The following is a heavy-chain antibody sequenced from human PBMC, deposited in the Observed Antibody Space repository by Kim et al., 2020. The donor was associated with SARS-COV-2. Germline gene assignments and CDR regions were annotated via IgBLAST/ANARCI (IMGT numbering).Heavy chain of an antibody. CDR1: GFTFSSYA. CDR3: AKSGYDFWSGPNKD. V-gene: IGHV3-23*01. Sequence: GGSLRLSCAASGFTFSSYAMSWVRQAPGKGLEWVSAISGSGGSTYYADSVKGRFTISRDNSKNTLYLQMNSLRAEDTAVYYCAKSGYDFWSGPNKDWGQGTLVTVSS. CDR2: ISGSGGST. J-gene: IGHJ4*02. D-gene: IGHD3-3*01.